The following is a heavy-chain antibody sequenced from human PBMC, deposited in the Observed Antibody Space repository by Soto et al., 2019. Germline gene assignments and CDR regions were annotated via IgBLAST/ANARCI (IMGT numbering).Heavy chain of an antibody. CDR3: AKDHERRILGTAFDH. CDR1: GFTFSNYW. D-gene: IGHD1-1*01. V-gene: IGHV3-7*03. CDR2: IRQDGGEQ. Sequence: EVQLVESGGGLVQPGGSLRLSCVASGFTFSNYWMGWIRQAPGKGLEWVANIRQDGGEQFYVDSVKGRFTISRDNADNLVYLQMTSLRVEDTAVYYCAKDHERRILGTAFDHWGQGTLVTVSS. J-gene: IGHJ4*02.